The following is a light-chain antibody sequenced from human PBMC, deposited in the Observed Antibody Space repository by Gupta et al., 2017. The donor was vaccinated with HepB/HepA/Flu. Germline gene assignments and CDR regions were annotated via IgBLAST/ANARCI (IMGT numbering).Light chain of an antibody. V-gene: IGKV3-20*01. CDR1: QSVSSSY. CDR3: QQYGSSPWT. CDR2: GAS. Sequence: EIVLTQSPDTLSLSPGERATLSCRASQSVSSSYLAWYRQKPGQAPRLLICGASSRATGIPDRCSGSGSGTDFTLTISRLEPEDFAVYYCQQYGSSPWTFGLGSKVEIK. J-gene: IGKJ1*01.